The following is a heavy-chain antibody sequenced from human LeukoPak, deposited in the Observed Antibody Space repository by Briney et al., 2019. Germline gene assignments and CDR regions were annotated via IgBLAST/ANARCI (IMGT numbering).Heavy chain of an antibody. D-gene: IGHD6-6*01. J-gene: IGHJ4*02. CDR2: INHSGST. CDR1: GGSFSGYY. Sequence: SETLSLTRAVYGGSFSGYYWSWIRQPPGKGLEWIGEINHSGSTNYNPSLKSRVTISVDTSKNQFSLKLSSVTAADTAVYYCARGPRIAARRGFDYWGQGTLVTVSS. V-gene: IGHV4-34*01. CDR3: ARGPRIAARRGFDY.